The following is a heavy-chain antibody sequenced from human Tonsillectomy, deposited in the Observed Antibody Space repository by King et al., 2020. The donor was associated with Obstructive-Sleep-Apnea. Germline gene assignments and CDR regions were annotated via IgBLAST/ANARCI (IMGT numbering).Heavy chain of an antibody. CDR1: GFTFSSYT. Sequence: VQLVESGGGLVQPGGSLRLSCAASGFTFSSYTMSWVRQAPGKGLEWISGISGVGTNTYYGDSVKGRFINSRDNSKNTLYLQMNKLRAEDTAVYFCAQASLPPSDYWGQGALVTVSS. CDR2: ISGVGTNT. J-gene: IGHJ4*02. V-gene: IGHV3-23*04. CDR3: AQASLPPSDY.